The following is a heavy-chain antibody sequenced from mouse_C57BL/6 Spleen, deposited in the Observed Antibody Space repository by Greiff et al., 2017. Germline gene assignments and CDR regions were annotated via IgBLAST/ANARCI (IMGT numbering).Heavy chain of an antibody. Sequence: QVQLQQPGAELVRPGSSVKLSCKASGYTFTSYWMHWVKQRPIQGLEWIGNIDPSDSETHYNQKFKDKATLTVDKSSSTAYMQHSSLTSEDSAVYYCARGGGYGNYEDYAMDYWGQGTSATVSS. V-gene: IGHV1-52*01. D-gene: IGHD2-10*02. CDR2: IDPSDSET. J-gene: IGHJ4*01. CDR3: ARGGGYGNYEDYAMDY. CDR1: GYTFTSYW.